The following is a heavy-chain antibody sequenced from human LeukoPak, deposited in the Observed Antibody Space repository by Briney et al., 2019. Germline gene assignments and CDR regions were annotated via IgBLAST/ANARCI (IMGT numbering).Heavy chain of an antibody. J-gene: IGHJ4*02. CDR2: IWYDGGNK. Sequence: GGSLRLSCAASGFTLDSYGMHWGRQAPGKGLEWVAVIWYDGGNKYYADSVKGRFTISRDNSKNTLFLQMNSLRAEDTAVYYCARDRRYGEGIDYWGQGTLVTVSS. CDR1: GFTLDSYG. V-gene: IGHV3-33*01. CDR3: ARDRRYGEGIDY. D-gene: IGHD4-17*01.